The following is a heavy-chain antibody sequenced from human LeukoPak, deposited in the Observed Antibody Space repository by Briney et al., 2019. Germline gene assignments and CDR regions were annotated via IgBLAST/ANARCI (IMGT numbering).Heavy chain of an antibody. J-gene: IGHJ4*02. D-gene: IGHD1-26*01. CDR1: GFTFSSYW. CDR2: IDGDGSST. Sequence: GGSLRLSCAASGFTFSSYWMHWVRQAPGKGLVWVSRIDGDGSSTSYADSVKGRFTISRDNAKNTLYLQMNSLRAEDTAVHYCARTIVGAAFDYWGQGTLVTVSS. V-gene: IGHV3-74*01. CDR3: ARTIVGAAFDY.